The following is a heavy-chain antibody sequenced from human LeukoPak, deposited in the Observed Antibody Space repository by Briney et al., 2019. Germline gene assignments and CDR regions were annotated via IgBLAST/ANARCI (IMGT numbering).Heavy chain of an antibody. CDR2: IYYSGST. J-gene: IGHJ6*02. D-gene: IGHD3-22*01. CDR1: GGSIRGYY. CDR3: ARHYYSYYYGMDV. Sequence: SETLSLTCIASGGSIRGYYWSWIRQSPGKGLEWIGYIYYSGSTKYNPSLKSRVTISVDTSKNQFSLKLRSVTAADTAVYYCARHYYSYYYGMDVWGQGTTVTVSS. V-gene: IGHV4-59*08.